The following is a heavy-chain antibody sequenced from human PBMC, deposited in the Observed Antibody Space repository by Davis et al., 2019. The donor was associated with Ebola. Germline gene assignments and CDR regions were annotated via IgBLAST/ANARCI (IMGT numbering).Heavy chain of an antibody. CDR1: GFTFSRYS. J-gene: IGHJ4*02. Sequence: GESLKISCAASGFTFSRYSMNWVRQAPGKGLEWVANIKQDGSEKYYVDSVKGRFTISRDNAKNSLYLQMNSLRAEDTAVYYCARARWFRESHFDYWGQGTLVTVSS. V-gene: IGHV3-7*01. CDR2: IKQDGSEK. D-gene: IGHD3-10*01. CDR3: ARARWFRESHFDY.